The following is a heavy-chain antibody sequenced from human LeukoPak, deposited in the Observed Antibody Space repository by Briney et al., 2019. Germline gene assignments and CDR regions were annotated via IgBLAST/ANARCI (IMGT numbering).Heavy chain of an antibody. V-gene: IGHV4-59*06. J-gene: IGHJ3*02. CDR2: IYYSGST. CDR1: GGSVSSYF. D-gene: IGHD5-12*01. Sequence: SETLSLTCTVSGGSVSSYFWNWIRQHPGKGLEWIGYIYYSGSTYYNPSLKSRVTISVDTSKNQFSLKLSSVTVADTAVYYCARTNSGYDSPDAFDIWGQGTMVTVSS. CDR3: ARTNSGYDSPDAFDI.